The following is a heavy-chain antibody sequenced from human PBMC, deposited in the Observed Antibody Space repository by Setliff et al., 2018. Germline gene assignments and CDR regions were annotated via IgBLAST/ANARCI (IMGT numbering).Heavy chain of an antibody. V-gene: IGHV4-39*07. J-gene: IGHJ4*02. CDR1: GGSISSRSYY. CDR3: ARLPRTVTHFDY. CDR2: IYHSGSS. D-gene: IGHD4-17*01. Sequence: PSETLSLTCTVSGGSISSRSYYWGWIRQPPGKGLEWIGSIYHSGSSYYNPSLRSRVTISVDTSKNQFSLKLDSLTAADTAVYFCARLPRTVTHFDYWGQGALVTVSS.